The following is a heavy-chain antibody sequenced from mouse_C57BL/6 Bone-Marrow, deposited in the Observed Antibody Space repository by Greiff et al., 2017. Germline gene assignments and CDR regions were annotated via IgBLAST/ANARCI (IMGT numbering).Heavy chain of an antibody. D-gene: IGHD1-1*01. Sequence: QVQLQQPGAELVKPGASVKLSCKASGYTFTSYWLQWVKQRPGQGLEWIGEIDPSDSYTNYNQKFKGKATLTVDTSSSTAYMQLSSLTAEDSAVYYCARLEGTTVWYFDVWGTGTTVTVSS. V-gene: IGHV1-50*01. CDR1: GYTFTSYW. CDR3: ARLEGTTVWYFDV. J-gene: IGHJ1*03. CDR2: IDPSDSYT.